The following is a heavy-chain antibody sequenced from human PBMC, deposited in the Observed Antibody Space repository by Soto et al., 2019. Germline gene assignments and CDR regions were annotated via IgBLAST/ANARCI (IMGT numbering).Heavy chain of an antibody. CDR3: AHSMRPRISSV. CDR1: GFSLSTSEVG. D-gene: IGHD2-2*01. Sequence: QITLKESGPTLVKPTQTLTLTCTFSGFSLSTSEVGVGWVRQPPGKALEWVALIYWDDDKRYSPSLKSRLTXTXXTSKNQVVLTMTNLAPVDTATYYCAHSMRPRISSVWGQGTTVTVSS. J-gene: IGHJ6*02. CDR2: IYWDDDK. V-gene: IGHV2-5*02.